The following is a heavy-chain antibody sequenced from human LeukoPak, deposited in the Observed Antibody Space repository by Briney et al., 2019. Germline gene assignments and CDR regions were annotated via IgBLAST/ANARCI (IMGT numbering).Heavy chain of an antibody. CDR2: INPNSGVT. J-gene: IGHJ3*02. CDR1: GYTFTAYY. V-gene: IGHV1-2*02. CDR3: ARGAANDAFDI. D-gene: IGHD4/OR15-4a*01. Sequence: ASVKVSCKASGYTFTAYYMHWVRQAPGQGLEWMGWINPNSGVTNYAQKFQGRVTMTRDTSISTAYMDLSRLRSDDTAVYYCARGAANDAFDIWGQGTMVTVSS.